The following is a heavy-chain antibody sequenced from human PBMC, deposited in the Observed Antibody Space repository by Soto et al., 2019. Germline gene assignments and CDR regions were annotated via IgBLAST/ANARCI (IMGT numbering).Heavy chain of an antibody. D-gene: IGHD2-2*01. V-gene: IGHV4-61*08. CDR3: AARGACSSTSCSWYFDY. Sequence: SETLSLTCTVSGGSISSGGYYWSWLRQHPGKGLEWIGYIYYSGSTNYNPSLKSRVTISVDTSKNQFSLKLSSVTAADTAVYYCAARGACSSTSCSWYFDYWGQGTLVTVSS. CDR1: GGSISSGGYY. CDR2: IYYSGST. J-gene: IGHJ4*02.